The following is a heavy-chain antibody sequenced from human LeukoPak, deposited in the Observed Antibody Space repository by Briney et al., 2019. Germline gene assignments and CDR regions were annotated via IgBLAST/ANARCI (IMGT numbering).Heavy chain of an antibody. Sequence: SETLSFTCTVSGGSISSSSYYWGWIRQPPGKGLEWIGSIYYSGSTYYNPSLKSRITISVDPSKNQFSLKLTSMTAADTAVYYCARHPRYCSSTSCYSGAFPDYWGQGTLVTVYS. J-gene: IGHJ4*02. D-gene: IGHD2-2*01. CDR3: ARHPRYCSSTSCYSGAFPDY. CDR1: GGSISSSSYY. CDR2: IYYSGST. V-gene: IGHV4-39*01.